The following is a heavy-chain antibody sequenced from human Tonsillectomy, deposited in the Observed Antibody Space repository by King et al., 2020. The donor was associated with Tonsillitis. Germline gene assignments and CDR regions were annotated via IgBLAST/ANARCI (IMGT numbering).Heavy chain of an antibody. J-gene: IGHJ4*02. CDR3: VRRVKGIEDY. CDR2: IYYSGST. CDR1: GGSISSYY. V-gene: IGHV4-59*01. D-gene: IGHD2/OR15-2a*01. Sequence: VQLQESGPGLVKPSETLSLTCTVSGGSISSYYWSWIRQPPGKGLEWIGYIYYSGSTNYNPSLKSRVTISVDTSKNQFSLKLSSVTAADTAVYYCVRRVKGIEDYWGQGTLVTVSS.